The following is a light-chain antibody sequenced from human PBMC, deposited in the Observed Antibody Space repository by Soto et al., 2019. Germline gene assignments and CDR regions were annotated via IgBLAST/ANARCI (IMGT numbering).Light chain of an antibody. J-gene: IGLJ1*01. Sequence: QSVLTQPASVSGSPGQSITISGTGTSSDVGSYNLVSWYPQYPCKAPKVIIYEGNKRPSGVSFRFSGSKSGNTASLTISGLHAADEADYYCGSYAGGSTFVFATQTKLTVL. CDR1: SSDVGSYNL. V-gene: IGLV2-23*01. CDR2: EGN. CDR3: GSYAGGSTFV.